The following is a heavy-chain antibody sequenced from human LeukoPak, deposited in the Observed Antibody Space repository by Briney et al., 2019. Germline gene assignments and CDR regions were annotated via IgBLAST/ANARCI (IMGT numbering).Heavy chain of an antibody. CDR3: AKDPMADSYGYNYYYYMDV. D-gene: IGHD5-18*01. V-gene: IGHV4-39*07. Sequence: PSETLSLTCTVSGGSISSSSYYWGWIRQPPGKGLEWIGSVYYSGSTYYNPSLKSRVTISVDTSKNQFSLKLSSVTAADTAVYYCAKDPMADSYGYNYYYYMDVWGKGTTVTVSS. CDR2: VYYSGST. J-gene: IGHJ6*03. CDR1: GGSISSSSYY.